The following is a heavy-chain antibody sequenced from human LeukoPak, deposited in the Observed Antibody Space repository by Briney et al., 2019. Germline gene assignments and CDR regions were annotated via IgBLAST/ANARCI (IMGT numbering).Heavy chain of an antibody. J-gene: IGHJ4*02. CDR3: ARGPIVGATLDY. D-gene: IGHD1-26*01. CDR1: GFTFSTYW. Sequence: GGSLRLSCAASGFTFSTYWMHWVRQAPGKGLVWVSRIKSDGGTNYADSVKGRFTISRDNAKNSLYLQMNSLRAEDTAVYYCARGPIVGATLDYWGQGTLVTVSS. CDR2: IKSDGGT. V-gene: IGHV3-74*01.